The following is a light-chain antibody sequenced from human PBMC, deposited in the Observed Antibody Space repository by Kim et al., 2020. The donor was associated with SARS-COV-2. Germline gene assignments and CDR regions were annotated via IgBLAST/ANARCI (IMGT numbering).Light chain of an antibody. CDR1: SSNIGSYNY. Sequence: QSALTQPASVSGSPGQSISISCTGTSSNIGSYNYVSWHQQHPGKAPKLMIYDVNKRPSGISSRFSGSKSGSTASLTISGLQAEDEADYYCSSFTTRSTLLFGGGTNVTVL. J-gene: IGLJ3*02. CDR3: SSFTTRSTLL. CDR2: DVN. V-gene: IGLV2-14*03.